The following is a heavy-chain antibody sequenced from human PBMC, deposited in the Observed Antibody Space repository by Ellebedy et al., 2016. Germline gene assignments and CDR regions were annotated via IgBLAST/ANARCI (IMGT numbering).Heavy chain of an antibody. D-gene: IGHD2-8*01. CDR3: VTRHNGAFDL. J-gene: IGHJ3*01. CDR2: MSYDGNDK. Sequence: GESLKISXAASGFTFRRYAMHWVRQAPGKGLKWVAVMSYDGNDKFYADSVKGRFTISRDNSKKTVYLQMSGLGVEDTAVYYCVTRHNGAFDLWGQGTMVTVSS. CDR1: GFTFRRYA. V-gene: IGHV3-30*14.